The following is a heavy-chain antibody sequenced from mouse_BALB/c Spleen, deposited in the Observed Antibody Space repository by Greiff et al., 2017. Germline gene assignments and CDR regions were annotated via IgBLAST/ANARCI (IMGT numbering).Heavy chain of an antibody. CDR1: GFAFSSYD. CDR2: ISSGGGST. CDR3: ARHPGTPFDY. J-gene: IGHJ2*01. D-gene: IGHD4-1*01. Sequence: EVKLMESGGGLVKPGGSLKLSCAASGFAFSSYDMSWVRQTPATRLEWVAYISSGGGSTYYPDTVKGRFTISRDNAKNTLYLQMSSLKSEDTAMYYCARHPGTPFDYWGQGTTLTGSS. V-gene: IGHV5-12-1*01.